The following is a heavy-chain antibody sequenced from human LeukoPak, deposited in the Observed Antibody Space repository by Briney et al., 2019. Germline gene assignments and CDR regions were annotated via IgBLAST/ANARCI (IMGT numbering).Heavy chain of an antibody. CDR3: ASGSRDGYNYRFDY. D-gene: IGHD5-24*01. CDR2: ISSSSSYM. J-gene: IGHJ4*02. CDR1: GFTFSSYS. Sequence: PGGSLRLSCAASGFTFSSYSMNWVRQAPGKGLEWVSSISSSSSYMYYTDSVKGRFTISRDNAKNSLYLQMNSLRAEDTAVYYCASGSRDGYNYRFDYWGQGTLVTVSS. V-gene: IGHV3-21*01.